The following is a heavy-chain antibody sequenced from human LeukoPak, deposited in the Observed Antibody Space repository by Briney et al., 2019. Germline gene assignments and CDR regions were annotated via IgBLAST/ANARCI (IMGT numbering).Heavy chain of an antibody. CDR1: GFTFSTYA. D-gene: IGHD2-2*01. J-gene: IGHJ4*02. CDR2: ITGGGDST. CDR3: AKSCCSTSSCYDGFDC. V-gene: IGHV3-23*01. Sequence: GGSLRLSCAASGFTFSTYAMSWVRQAPGKGLEWVSAITGGGDSTYYADSVKGRFTISRDNSKNTLYLQMNSLRAEDTAVYYCAKSCCSTSSCYDGFDCWGQGTLVTVSS.